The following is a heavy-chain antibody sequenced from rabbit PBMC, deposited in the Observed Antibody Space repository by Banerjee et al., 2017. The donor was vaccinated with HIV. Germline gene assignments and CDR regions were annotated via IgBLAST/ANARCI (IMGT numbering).Heavy chain of an antibody. CDR1: GIDFSSNYY. Sequence: QQQLEESGGGLVKPEGSLTLTCTASGIDFSSNYYMCWVRQAPGKGLEWIGCIDPVFGSTYYASWVNGRFTISSHNAQNTLYLQLNSLTAADTATYFCVRDAGYAGYGYADTRLDLWGQGTLVTVS. CDR2: IDPVFGST. J-gene: IGHJ3*01. V-gene: IGHV1S43*01. D-gene: IGHD6-1*01. CDR3: VRDAGYAGYGYADTRLDL.